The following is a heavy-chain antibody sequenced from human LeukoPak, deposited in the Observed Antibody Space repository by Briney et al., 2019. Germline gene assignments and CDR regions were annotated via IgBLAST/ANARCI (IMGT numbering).Heavy chain of an antibody. CDR3: AKDRTHYGSGSYLFDY. V-gene: IGHV3-30*18. Sequence: GRSLRLSCAASGFTFSSYGMHWVRRAPGKGLEWVAVISYDGSNKYYADSVKGRFTISRDNSKNTLYLQMNSLRAEDTAVYYCAKDRTHYGSGSYLFDYWGQGTLVTVSS. CDR2: ISYDGSNK. CDR1: GFTFSSYG. D-gene: IGHD3-10*01. J-gene: IGHJ4*02.